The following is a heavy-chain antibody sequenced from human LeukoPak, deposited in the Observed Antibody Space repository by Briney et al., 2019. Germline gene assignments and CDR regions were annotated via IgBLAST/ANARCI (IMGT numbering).Heavy chain of an antibody. D-gene: IGHD6-19*01. CDR2: MFYSGNT. CDR1: GGSISSSSHS. V-gene: IGHV4-39*01. CDR3: ARHQYRSGSTYHFDS. J-gene: IGHJ4*02. Sequence: PSETLSLTCTVSGGSISSSSHSWGWIRQPPGKGLEWIGTMFYSGNTYYNSSLKSRVTMSVDTSKSLFSLKVTSMTAADTAVYYCARHQYRSGSTYHFDSWGQGTLVTVSS.